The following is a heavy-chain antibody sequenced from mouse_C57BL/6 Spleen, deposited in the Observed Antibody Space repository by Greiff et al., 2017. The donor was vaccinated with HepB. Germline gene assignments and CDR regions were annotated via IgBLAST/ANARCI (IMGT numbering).Heavy chain of an antibody. CDR2: ISYDGSN. CDR3: ARGGDDGYSYWYFDV. J-gene: IGHJ1*03. V-gene: IGHV3-6*01. CDR1: GYSITSGYY. D-gene: IGHD2-3*01. Sequence: VQLKESGPGLVKPSQSLSLTCSVTGYSITSGYYWNWIRQFPGNKLEWRGYISYDGSNNYNPSLKKRISITLDTSKNQFFLKLNAVTTEDTATYYCARGGDDGYSYWYFDVWGTGTTVTVSS.